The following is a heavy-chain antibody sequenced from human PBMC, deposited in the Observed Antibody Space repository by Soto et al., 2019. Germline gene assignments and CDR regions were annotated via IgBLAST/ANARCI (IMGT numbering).Heavy chain of an antibody. V-gene: IGHV3-21*01. Sequence: EVQLVESGGGLVKPGGSLRLSCAASGFTFSSYSMNWVRQAPGKGLEWVSSISSSSSYIYYADSVKGRFTISRDNAKNSRYQQMNSLRAEDTAVYYCASHPRDSSGYWYYFDYWGQGTLVTVSS. CDR1: GFTFSSYS. J-gene: IGHJ4*02. CDR2: ISSSSSYI. CDR3: ASHPRDSSGYWYYFDY. D-gene: IGHD3-22*01.